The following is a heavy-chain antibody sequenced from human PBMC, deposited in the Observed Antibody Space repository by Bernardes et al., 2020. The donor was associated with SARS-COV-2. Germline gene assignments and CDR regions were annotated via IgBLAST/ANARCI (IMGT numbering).Heavy chain of an antibody. J-gene: IGHJ4*02. CDR1: GFTFSSYG. CDR3: ARQGSGGRRYYFDY. D-gene: IGHD3-10*01. CDR2: IWYDGSNK. Sequence: GGSLRLSCAASGFTFSSYGMHWVRQAPGKGLEWVAVIWYDGSNKYYADSVKGRFTISRDNSKNTLYLQMNSLRAEDTAVYYCARQGSGGRRYYFDYWGQGTLVTVSS. V-gene: IGHV3-33*01.